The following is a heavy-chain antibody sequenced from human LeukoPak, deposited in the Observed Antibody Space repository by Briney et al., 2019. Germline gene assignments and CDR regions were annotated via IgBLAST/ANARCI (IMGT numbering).Heavy chain of an antibody. Sequence: GGSLRLSCAASGFTFSSYAMSWVRQAPGKGLEWVSAISGSGSSTYYADSVKGRFTISRDNSENTLYLQMNSLRAEDTAVYYCAKDQYDYVWGSYRYRSIDYWGQGTLVTVSS. CDR1: GFTFSSYA. CDR3: AKDQYDYVWGSYRYRSIDY. V-gene: IGHV3-23*01. CDR2: ISGSGSST. J-gene: IGHJ4*02. D-gene: IGHD3-16*02.